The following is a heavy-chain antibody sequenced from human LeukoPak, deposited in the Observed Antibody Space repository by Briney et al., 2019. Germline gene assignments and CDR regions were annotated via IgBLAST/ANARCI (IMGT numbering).Heavy chain of an antibody. Sequence: KPSETLSLTCTVSGGSISSYYWSWIRQPPGKGLEWIGYIYYSGSTNYNPSLKSRVTISVDTSKNQFSLKLSSVTAADTAVYYCARVPIYSSSWYGLGAFDIWGQGTMVTVSS. J-gene: IGHJ3*02. V-gene: IGHV4-59*12. D-gene: IGHD6-13*01. CDR1: GGSISSYY. CDR2: IYYSGST. CDR3: ARVPIYSSSWYGLGAFDI.